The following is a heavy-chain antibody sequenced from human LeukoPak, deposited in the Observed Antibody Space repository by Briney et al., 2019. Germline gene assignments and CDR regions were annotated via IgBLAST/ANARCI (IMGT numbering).Heavy chain of an antibody. Sequence: PGGSLRLSCAASGFTFSSFPMSWVRQAPGKGLEYVSTISSDGRSAYYVDSVKGRFTISRDNSKNTLYLQMSSLRAEDTAVYYCARGLYHGSGKYYFDYWGQGILVTVSS. V-gene: IGHV3-64*02. CDR1: GFTFSSFP. D-gene: IGHD3-10*01. CDR2: ISSDGRSA. CDR3: ARGLYHGSGKYYFDY. J-gene: IGHJ4*02.